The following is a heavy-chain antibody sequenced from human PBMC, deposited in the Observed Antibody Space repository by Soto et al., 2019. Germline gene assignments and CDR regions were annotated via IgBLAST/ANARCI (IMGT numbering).Heavy chain of an antibody. CDR2: IKSKTDGGTT. CDR3: TTDPYYYDSSGYYYEVGSNPRDY. V-gene: IGHV3-15*07. J-gene: IGHJ4*02. D-gene: IGHD3-22*01. Sequence: GGSLRLSCAASGFTFSNAWMNWVRQAPGKGLEWVGRIKSKTDGGTTDYAAPVKGRFTISRDDSKNTLYLQMNSLKTEDTAVYYCTTDPYYYDSSGYYYEVGSNPRDYWGQGTLVTVSS. CDR1: GFTFSNAW.